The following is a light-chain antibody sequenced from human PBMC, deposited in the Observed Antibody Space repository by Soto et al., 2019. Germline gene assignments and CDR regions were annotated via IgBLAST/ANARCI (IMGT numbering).Light chain of an antibody. Sequence: AIRMTQSPSSLSASTGDRVTITCRASQGISSYLAWYQQKPGKAPKLLIYAASTLQSGVPSRFSGSGSGTDFTLTISCLQSEDFATYDCQQYYSYPPEFGQGTKVEIK. CDR3: QQYYSYPPE. J-gene: IGKJ1*01. V-gene: IGKV1-8*01. CDR2: AAS. CDR1: QGISSY.